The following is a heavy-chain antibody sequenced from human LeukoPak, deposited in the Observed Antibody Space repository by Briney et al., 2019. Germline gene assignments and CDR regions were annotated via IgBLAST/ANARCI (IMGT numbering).Heavy chain of an antibody. CDR3: AKDVGIAAAGQLDY. D-gene: IGHD6-13*01. Sequence: GGSLRLSCAASGFTVSSYAMSWVRQAPGKGLEWVSAISGSGGSTYYADSVKGRFTISRDNSKNTLYLQMNSLRAEDTAVYYCAKDVGIAAAGQLDYWGQGTLVTVSS. CDR2: ISGSGGST. V-gene: IGHV3-23*01. CDR1: GFTVSSYA. J-gene: IGHJ4*02.